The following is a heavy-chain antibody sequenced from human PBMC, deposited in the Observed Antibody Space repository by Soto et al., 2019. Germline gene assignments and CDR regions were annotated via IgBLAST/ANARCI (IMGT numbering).Heavy chain of an antibody. CDR3: ARDYRYYDFWSGYCHFDY. CDR2: IKQDGSEK. D-gene: IGHD3-3*01. V-gene: IGHV3-7*01. CDR1: GFTFSSYW. J-gene: IGHJ4*02. Sequence: GGSLRLSCAASGFTFSSYWMSWVRQAPGKGLEWVANIKQDGSEKYYVDSVKGRFTISRDNAKNSLYLQMNSLRAEDTAVYYCARDYRYYDFWSGYCHFDYWGQGTLVTVSS.